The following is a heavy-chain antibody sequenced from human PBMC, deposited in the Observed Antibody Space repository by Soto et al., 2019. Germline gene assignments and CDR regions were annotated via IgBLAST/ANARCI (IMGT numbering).Heavy chain of an antibody. V-gene: IGHV3-21*01. Sequence: EVQLVESGGGLVKPGGSLRLSCAASGFSFNSYTMNWLRQSPGKGPEWVSSISNRHSFIVYAPSVKGRFTIARDNAKHSLYLHMESLRDEDTAVYYCARDRRDHYGVHALVLDNWGQGTLVTVSS. CDR2: ISNRHSFI. J-gene: IGHJ4*02. CDR1: GFSFNSYT. CDR3: ARDRRDHYGVHALVLDN. D-gene: IGHD3-10*01.